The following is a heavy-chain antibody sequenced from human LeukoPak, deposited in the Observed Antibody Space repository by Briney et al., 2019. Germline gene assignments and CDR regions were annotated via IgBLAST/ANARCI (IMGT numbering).Heavy chain of an antibody. CDR3: ARDSGTTGEVKFDP. CDR2: ISGSGTI. J-gene: IGHJ5*02. Sequence: PSETLSLTCTVSGGSINSYWSWIRQPAGKGLEWIGRISGSGTITYNPALQSRLSISIDTSKNQFSLRLMSVTAADTAVYYCARDSGTTGEVKFDPWGQGTLVTVSS. V-gene: IGHV4-4*07. D-gene: IGHD3-10*01. CDR1: GGSINSY.